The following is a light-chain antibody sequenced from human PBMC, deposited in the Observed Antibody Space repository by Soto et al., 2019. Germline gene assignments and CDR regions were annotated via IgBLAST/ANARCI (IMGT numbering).Light chain of an antibody. J-gene: IGKJ3*01. V-gene: IGKV1-9*01. Sequence: DIQLTQSPSFLSASVGDRVTITCRASQGISSYLAWYQQKPGEAPNPLIYGASTLQSGVPSRFSGSGSGTEFTLTISSLQPEDFATYYCQQLNTYPRTFGPGTKVDIK. CDR1: QGISSY. CDR2: GAS. CDR3: QQLNTYPRT.